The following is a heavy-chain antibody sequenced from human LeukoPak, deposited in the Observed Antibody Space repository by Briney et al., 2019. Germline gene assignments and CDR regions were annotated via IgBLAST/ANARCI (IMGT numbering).Heavy chain of an antibody. V-gene: IGHV4-34*01. CDR3: ARSRWLRSSLDH. CDR2: INHSGST. CDR1: GGSFSGYY. J-gene: IGHJ4*02. Sequence: SETLSLTCSVYGGSFSGYYWSWIRQPPGKGLEWIGEINHSGSTNYNPSLKSRVTISVDTPKNQFSLKPSSVTPADPAVYYCARSRWLRSSLDHWGQGTLVTVSS. D-gene: IGHD6-6*01.